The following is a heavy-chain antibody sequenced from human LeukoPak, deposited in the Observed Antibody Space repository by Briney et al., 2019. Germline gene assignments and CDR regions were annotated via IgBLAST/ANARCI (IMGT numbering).Heavy chain of an antibody. CDR3: ARRLTQYDCFDP. J-gene: IGHJ5*02. D-gene: IGHD2-2*01. V-gene: IGHV6-1*01. CDR1: GDSVSSNSAA. Sequence: SQTLSLICAISGDSVSSNSAAWNWIRQSPSRGLEWLGRTYYRSTWYNDYAVSVRGRITVNPDTSKNQFSLHLNSVTPEDTAVYYCARRLTQYDCFDPWGQGILVTVSS. CDR2: TYYRSTWYN.